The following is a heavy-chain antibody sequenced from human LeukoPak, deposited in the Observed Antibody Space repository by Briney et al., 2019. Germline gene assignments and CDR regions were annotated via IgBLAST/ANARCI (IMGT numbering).Heavy chain of an antibody. V-gene: IGHV1-2*02. D-gene: IGHD3-9*01. J-gene: IGHJ6*02. CDR3: AREENVLRYFDWEDGMDV. Sequence: ASVKVSCKAFGYTFTGHYMHWVRQAPGQGLEWMGWINPNSGGTNYAQKFQGRVTMTRDTSISTAYMELSRLRSDDTAVYYCAREENVLRYFDWEDGMDVWGQGTTVTVSS. CDR2: INPNSGGT. CDR1: GYTFTGHY.